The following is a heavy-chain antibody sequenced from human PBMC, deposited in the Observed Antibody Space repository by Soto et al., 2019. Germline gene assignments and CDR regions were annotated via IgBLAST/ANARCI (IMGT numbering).Heavy chain of an antibody. J-gene: IGHJ4*02. Sequence: EVQLVESGGGLVQPGGSLRLSCAASGFTFSTSWMHWVRQTPGKGLVWVSHINPDGSITNYADSAKGRFTISRDNAKNPLFLQKNNLRAEDTSVYFCARDIGYGGNWGQGTLVTVSS. D-gene: IGHD3-16*01. CDR3: ARDIGYGGN. V-gene: IGHV3-74*01. CDR1: GFTFSTSW. CDR2: INPDGSIT.